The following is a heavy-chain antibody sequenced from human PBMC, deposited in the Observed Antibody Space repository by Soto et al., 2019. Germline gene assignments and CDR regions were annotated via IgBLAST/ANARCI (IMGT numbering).Heavy chain of an antibody. J-gene: IGHJ5*02. CDR2: INPSGGST. V-gene: IGHV1-46*03. CDR3: ARAQDSSRYCSGGSCYSVFHP. CDR1: GYTFTSYY. Sequence: ASVKVSCKASGYTFTSYYMHWVRQAPGQGLEWMGIINPSGGSTSYAQKFQGRVTMTRDTSTSTVYMELSSLRSEDTAVYYCARAQDSSRYCSGGSCYSVFHPWGQGTLVTVSS. D-gene: IGHD2-15*01.